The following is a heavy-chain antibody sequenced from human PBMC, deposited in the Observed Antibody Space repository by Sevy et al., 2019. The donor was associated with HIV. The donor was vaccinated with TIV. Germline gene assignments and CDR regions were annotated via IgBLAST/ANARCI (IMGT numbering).Heavy chain of an antibody. CDR3: ARGSLARYFDWLSRDAFDI. V-gene: IGHV4-34*01. D-gene: IGHD3-9*01. CDR1: GGSFSGYY. Sequence: SETLSLACAVYGGSFSGYYWSWIRQPPGKGLEWIGEINHSGSTNYNPSLKSRVTISVDTSKNQFSLKLSSVTAADTAVYYCARGSLARYFDWLSRDAFDIWGQGTMVTVSS. J-gene: IGHJ3*02. CDR2: INHSGST.